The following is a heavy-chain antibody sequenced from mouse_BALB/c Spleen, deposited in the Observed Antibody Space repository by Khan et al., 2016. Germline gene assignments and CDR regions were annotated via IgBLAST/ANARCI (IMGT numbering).Heavy chain of an antibody. Sequence: EVQLVESGGGLVQPKGSLKLSCAASGFTFKTYAMNWVRQAPGKGLEWVARIRSKSNNYATYYADSVKDRFTISRDDSQSMLYLQMNNLKTEDTGMYYCVRVDYYPYAMDCWGQGTSVTVSS. CDR1: GFTFKTYA. CDR3: VRVDYYPYAMDC. J-gene: IGHJ4*01. D-gene: IGHD1-1*01. V-gene: IGHV10-1*02. CDR2: IRSKSNNYAT.